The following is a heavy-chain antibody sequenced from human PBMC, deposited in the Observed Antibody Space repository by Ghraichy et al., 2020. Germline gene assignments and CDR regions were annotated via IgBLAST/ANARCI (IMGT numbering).Heavy chain of an antibody. Sequence: GGSLRLSCAASGFTFSSCAMAWVGQAPGKGRGGVPLIAVRDDFTYYADSVKGRFTISRDNSKKMLFLQMNSLRAEDTAVYFCAKARCSGYGCDYFDYWGQGTLVSVSS. CDR2: IAVRDDFT. CDR1: GFTFSSCA. D-gene: IGHD5-12*01. CDR3: AKARCSGYGCDYFDY. V-gene: IGHV3-23*01. J-gene: IGHJ4*02.